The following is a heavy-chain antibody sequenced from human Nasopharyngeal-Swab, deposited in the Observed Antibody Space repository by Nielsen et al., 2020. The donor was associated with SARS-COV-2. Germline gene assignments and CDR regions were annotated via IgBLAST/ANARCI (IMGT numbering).Heavy chain of an antibody. CDR2: ISSSGSTI. CDR3: ARDGSSSSWYETGAFDI. V-gene: IGHV3-48*04. D-gene: IGHD6-13*01. J-gene: IGHJ3*02. Sequence: GESLKISCAASGFTFSSYSMNRVRQAPGKGLEWVSYISSSGSTIYYADSVKGRFTISRDNAKNSLYLQMNSLRAEDTAVYYCARDGSSSSWYETGAFDIWGQGTMVTVSS. CDR1: GFTFSSYS.